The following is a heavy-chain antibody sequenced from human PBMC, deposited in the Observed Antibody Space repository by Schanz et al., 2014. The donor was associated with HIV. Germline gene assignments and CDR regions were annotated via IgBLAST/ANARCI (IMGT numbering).Heavy chain of an antibody. CDR1: GGTLSSYA. V-gene: IGHV1-69*01. CDR2: IIPIFGTT. CDR3: ARARFGSSWYVTGFGSTDY. Sequence: QVQLVQSGAAVKKPGTSVKVSCKASGGTLSSYAISWVRQAPGQGLEWMGGIIPIFGTTNYAQKFQGRVTITADESTNTAYMDLSSLRSEDTALYYCARARFGSSWYVTGFGSTDYWGQGTLVTVSS. D-gene: IGHD6-13*01. J-gene: IGHJ4*02.